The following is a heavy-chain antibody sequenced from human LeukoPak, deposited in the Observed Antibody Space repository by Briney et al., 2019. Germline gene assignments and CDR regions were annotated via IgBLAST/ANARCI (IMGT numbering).Heavy chain of an antibody. CDR1: GFTVSSTY. CDR3: ARGGGYSYGYIDY. D-gene: IGHD5-18*01. V-gene: IGHV3-53*01. J-gene: IGHJ4*02. Sequence: PGGSLRLSCAASGFTVSSTYMSWVRQAPGKVLEWVSVIYSGGSTYYADSVKGRFTISRDNSKNTLYLQMNSLRAEDTAVYYCARGGGYSYGYIDYWGQGTLVTVSS. CDR2: IYSGGST.